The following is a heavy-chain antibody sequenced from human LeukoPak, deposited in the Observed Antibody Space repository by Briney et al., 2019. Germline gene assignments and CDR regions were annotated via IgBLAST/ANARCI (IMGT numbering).Heavy chain of an antibody. V-gene: IGHV4-34*01. Sequence: SETLSLTCAVYGGSFSGYYWSWIRQPPGKGLEWIGEINHSGSTNYNPSLKSRVTISVDTSKNQFSLKLSSVTAEDTAVYYCAKVEQLVLGAFDIWGQGTMVAVSS. D-gene: IGHD6-6*01. J-gene: IGHJ3*02. CDR1: GGSFSGYY. CDR2: INHSGST. CDR3: AKVEQLVLGAFDI.